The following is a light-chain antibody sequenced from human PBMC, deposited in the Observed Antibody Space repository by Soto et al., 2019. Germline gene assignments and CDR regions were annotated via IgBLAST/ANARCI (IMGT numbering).Light chain of an antibody. Sequence: DIQMTQSPSSLSASVGDRVTITCRASQSISSYLNWYQQKPGKAPKLLIYAASSLQSGVPSRFSGSGSWTDFTLTISSLQPEDFATYYCQQSYSNLATFGQGTKVEIK. CDR2: AAS. CDR1: QSISSY. V-gene: IGKV1-39*01. CDR3: QQSYSNLAT. J-gene: IGKJ1*01.